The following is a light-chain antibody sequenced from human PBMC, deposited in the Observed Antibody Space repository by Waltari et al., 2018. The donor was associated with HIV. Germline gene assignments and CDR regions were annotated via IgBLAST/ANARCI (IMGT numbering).Light chain of an antibody. CDR2: GAS. CDR1: QSISSSY. V-gene: IGKV3-20*01. Sequence: ESVLTQSPGTLSLSPGERATLSCRASQSISSSYLAWYQQKPGQAPRLLIYGASSRATGIPDRFSGSGSGTDFTLTISGLEAEDFAVYYCQQYGSSPYTFGQGTKLEIK. CDR3: QQYGSSPYT. J-gene: IGKJ2*01.